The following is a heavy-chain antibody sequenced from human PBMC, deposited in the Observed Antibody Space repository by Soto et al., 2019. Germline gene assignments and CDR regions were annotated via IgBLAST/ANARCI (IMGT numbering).Heavy chain of an antibody. D-gene: IGHD6-19*01. Sequence: EVQLVESGGGLVKPGGSLRLSCAASGFTFSSYSMNWVRQAPGKGLEWVSSISSSSSYIYYADSVKGRFTISRDNAKNSLYLQMNSLRAEDTAVYYRARDQVAGTRYFDLWGRGTLFTVSS. J-gene: IGHJ2*01. CDR2: ISSSSSYI. CDR1: GFTFSSYS. CDR3: ARDQVAGTRYFDL. V-gene: IGHV3-21*01.